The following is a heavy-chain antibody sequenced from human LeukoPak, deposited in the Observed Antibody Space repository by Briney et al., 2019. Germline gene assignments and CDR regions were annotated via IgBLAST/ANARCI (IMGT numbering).Heavy chain of an antibody. Sequence: SETLSLTCTVSGGSISSSSYYWGWIRQPPGKGLEWIGEINHSGSTNYNPSLKSRVTISVDTSKNQFSLKLSSVTAADTAVYYCARHLDQVLLWFGELPKYYFDYWGQGTLVTVSS. CDR3: ARHLDQVLLWFGELPKYYFDY. CDR2: INHSGST. V-gene: IGHV4-39*01. J-gene: IGHJ4*02. CDR1: GGSISSSSYY. D-gene: IGHD3-10*01.